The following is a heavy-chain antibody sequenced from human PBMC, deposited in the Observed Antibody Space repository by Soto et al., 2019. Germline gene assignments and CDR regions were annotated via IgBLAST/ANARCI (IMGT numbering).Heavy chain of an antibody. D-gene: IGHD2-15*01. J-gene: IGHJ4*02. V-gene: IGHV3-23*01. CDR1: GFTCSNYA. CDR3: TKHGGSGFLDY. CDR2: IRVNTGIT. Sequence: PGGSVRLSCAASGFTCSNYAMSCVRQAPGKGLEWVSAIRVNTGITKYADSVKDRFIISRDKSKSTVYLQTNSLRAEDTAVYYCTKHGGSGFLDYWGQGTLVTVSS.